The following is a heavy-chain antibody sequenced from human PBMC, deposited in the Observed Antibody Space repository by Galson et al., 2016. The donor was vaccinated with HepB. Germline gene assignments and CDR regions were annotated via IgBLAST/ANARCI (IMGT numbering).Heavy chain of an antibody. J-gene: IGHJ5*02. Sequence: SVKVSCKASGFSFFSYSIHWVRQAPGQGLEWMGRIDPNGVTTTNTQKFQGRVTMTRDTFTSTAFMELSSLRFDDTAVYYCAREDEKSDATAYHNVVDPWGQGTLATVSS. CDR3: AREDEKSDATAYHNVVDP. CDR2: IDPNGVTT. V-gene: IGHV1-46*01. D-gene: IGHD3-16*01. CDR1: GFSFFSYS.